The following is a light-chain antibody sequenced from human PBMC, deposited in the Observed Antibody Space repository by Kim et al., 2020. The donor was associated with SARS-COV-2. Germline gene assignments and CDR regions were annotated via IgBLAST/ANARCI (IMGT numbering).Light chain of an antibody. CDR2: GAS. CDR1: QNIDSY. J-gene: IGKJ2*03. Sequence: ASVGDRVIITCWASQNIDSYLNWYQVRPGRAPKLLIYGASHLQNGVPSRFSGGGSGTHFSLTIRSLRPEDFATYFCQQTLIPPRFSFGQGTKLEIK. CDR3: QQTLIPPRFS. V-gene: IGKV1-39*01.